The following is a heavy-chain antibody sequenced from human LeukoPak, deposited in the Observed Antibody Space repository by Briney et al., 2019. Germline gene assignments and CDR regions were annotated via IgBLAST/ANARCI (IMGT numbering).Heavy chain of an antibody. Sequence: GGSLRLSCAASGFTFNNYALTWVRQAPGKGLEWVSAISASGGTTYYADSAKGRFTISRDNTKNTLYLQMNSLRAEDTAVYYCARDPNTYYYDSSGYYYRGFFDYWGQGTLVTVSS. D-gene: IGHD3-22*01. CDR1: GFTFNNYA. V-gene: IGHV3-23*01. CDR2: ISASGGTT. CDR3: ARDPNTYYYDSSGYYYRGFFDY. J-gene: IGHJ4*02.